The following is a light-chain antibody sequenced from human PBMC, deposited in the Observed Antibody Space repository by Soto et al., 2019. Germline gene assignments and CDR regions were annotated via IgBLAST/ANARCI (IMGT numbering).Light chain of an antibody. Sequence: QPVLTQPPSASGTPGQRVTISCSGSSSNIGSNFVFWYQQFPGTAPKILIDSDDQRPSGVPDRVSGSKSGTSASLAISGLRSEDEADYYCSAWDDSLSAVVFGGGTQLTVL. CDR3: SAWDDSLSAVV. J-gene: IGLJ7*01. CDR1: SSNIGSNF. V-gene: IGLV1-47*02. CDR2: SDD.